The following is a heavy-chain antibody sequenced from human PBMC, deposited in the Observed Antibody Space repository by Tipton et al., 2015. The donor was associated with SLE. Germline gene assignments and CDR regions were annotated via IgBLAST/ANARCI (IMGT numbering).Heavy chain of an antibody. D-gene: IGHD7-27*01. CDR3: AREDWGVDY. Sequence: TLSLTCTVSGGSISSSSYYWGWIRPPPGKGLEWIGYIYYSGSTNYNPSLKSRVTISVDTSKNQFSLKLSSVTAADTAVYYCAREDWGVDYWGQGTLVTVSS. J-gene: IGHJ4*02. V-gene: IGHV4-61*05. CDR1: GGSISSSSYY. CDR2: IYYSGST.